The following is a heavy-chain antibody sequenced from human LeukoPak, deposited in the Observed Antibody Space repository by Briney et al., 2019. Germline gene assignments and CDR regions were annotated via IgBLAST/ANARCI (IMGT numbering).Heavy chain of an antibody. CDR2: INPNSGGT. V-gene: IGHV1-2*02. D-gene: IGHD6-6*01. J-gene: IGHJ5*02. Sequence: ASVKVSCKASGCTFTGYYMHWVRQAPGQGLEWMGWINPNSGGTNYAQKFQGRVTMTRDTSISTAYMELSRLRSDDTAVYYCAGGGIAARHNWFDPWGQGTLVTVSS. CDR3: AGGGIAARHNWFDP. CDR1: GCTFTGYY.